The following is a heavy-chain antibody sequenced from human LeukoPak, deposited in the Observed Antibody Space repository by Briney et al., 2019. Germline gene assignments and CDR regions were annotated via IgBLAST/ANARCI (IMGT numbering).Heavy chain of an antibody. Sequence: ASVKVSCKASGYTFTSYGISWVRQAPGQGLEWMGWISAYNGNTNYAQKLQGRVTMTTDTSTSTAYMELRSLRSVDTAVYYCARGRDTYYDILTGYYFALDAFDIWGQGTMVTVSS. CDR1: GYTFTSYG. CDR3: ARGRDTYYDILTGYYFALDAFDI. V-gene: IGHV1-18*01. J-gene: IGHJ3*02. D-gene: IGHD3-9*01. CDR2: ISAYNGNT.